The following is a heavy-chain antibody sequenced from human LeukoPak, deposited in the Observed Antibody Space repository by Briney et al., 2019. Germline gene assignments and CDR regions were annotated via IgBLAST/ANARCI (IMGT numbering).Heavy chain of an antibody. V-gene: IGHV1-2*02. CDR1: GYTFTAYY. CDR3: ASFSSGVPRRFDY. Sequence: ASVKVSCKASGYTFTAYYMHWVRQAPGQGLEWMGWINPNSGGTNYAQKFQGRVTMTRDTSISTAYMELSRLRSDDTAVYYCASFSSGVPRRFDYWGQGTLVTVSS. CDR2: INPNSGGT. D-gene: IGHD6-19*01. J-gene: IGHJ4*02.